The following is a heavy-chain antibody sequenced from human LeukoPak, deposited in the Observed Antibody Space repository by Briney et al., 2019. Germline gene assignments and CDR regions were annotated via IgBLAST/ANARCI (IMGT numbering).Heavy chain of an antibody. J-gene: IGHJ5*02. D-gene: IGHD6-13*01. V-gene: IGHV4-59*08. CDR3: ARQSATGTNNWFDP. Sequence: PSETLSLTCTVSGGSISSYYWSWIRQPPGKGLEWIGYFYDSGSTIYNPSLKSRVTISVDTSKNQFSLRLSSVTAADTAVYYCARQSATGTNNWFDPWGQGTLATVSS. CDR1: GGSISSYY. CDR2: FYDSGST.